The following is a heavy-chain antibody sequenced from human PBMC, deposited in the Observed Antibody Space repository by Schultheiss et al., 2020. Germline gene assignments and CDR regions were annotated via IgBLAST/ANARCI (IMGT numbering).Heavy chain of an antibody. J-gene: IGHJ6*03. CDR1: GGSISSGSYY. CDR3: ARHFRSGYDYFYYYMDV. CDR2: IYYSGST. V-gene: IGHV4-39*01. D-gene: IGHD5-12*01. Sequence: SQTLSLTCTVSGGSISSGSYYWSWIRQPAGKGLEWIGRIYYSGSTYYNPSLKSRVTISVDTSKYYFSLKLSSVTAADTAVYYCARHFRSGYDYFYYYMDVWGKGTTVAVSS.